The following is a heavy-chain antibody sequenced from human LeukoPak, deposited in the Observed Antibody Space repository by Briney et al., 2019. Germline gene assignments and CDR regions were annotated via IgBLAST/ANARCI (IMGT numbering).Heavy chain of an antibody. D-gene: IGHD3-22*01. V-gene: IGHV3-30-3*01. CDR1: GFTFSSYA. J-gene: IGHJ4*02. CDR3: AREHYDSSGYYYYFDY. Sequence: QTGGSLRLSCAASGFTFSSYAMHWVRQAPGKGLEWVAVISYDGSNKYYADSVKGRFTISRDNSKNTLYLQMNSLRAEDTAVYYCAREHYDSSGYYYYFDYWGQGTLVTVSS. CDR2: ISYDGSNK.